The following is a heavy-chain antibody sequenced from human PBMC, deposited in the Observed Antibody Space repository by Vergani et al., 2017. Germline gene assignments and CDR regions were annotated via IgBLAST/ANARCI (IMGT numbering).Heavy chain of an antibody. V-gene: IGHV3-49*05. CDR1: GFTFGDYA. D-gene: IGHD7-27*01. CDR2: IRSKAYGGTT. J-gene: IGHJ6*02. Sequence: EVQLVESGGGLVKPGRSLRLSCTASGFTFGDYAMSWFRQAPGKGLEWVGFIRSKAYGGTTEYAASVKGRFTISRDDSKSIAYLQMNSLKTEDTAVYYCAIPGDPYYYYGMDVWGQGTTVTVSS. CDR3: AIPGDPYYYYGMDV.